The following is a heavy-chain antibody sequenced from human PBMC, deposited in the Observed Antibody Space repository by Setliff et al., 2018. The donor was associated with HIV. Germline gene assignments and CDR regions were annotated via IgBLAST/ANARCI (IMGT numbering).Heavy chain of an antibody. CDR1: GGSFISYY. Sequence: ASETLSLTCAVYGGSFISYYWTWIRQPPGKGLEWIGEINHSGSTNYNPSLKSRVSISVDTSKKQFSLRLRSVTAADTAVYYCARHRDPPGSSWIYYYYYMDLWGEGTTVTVSS. CDR3: ARHRDPPGSSWIYYYYYMDL. D-gene: IGHD6-13*01. J-gene: IGHJ6*03. CDR2: INHSGST. V-gene: IGHV4-34*01.